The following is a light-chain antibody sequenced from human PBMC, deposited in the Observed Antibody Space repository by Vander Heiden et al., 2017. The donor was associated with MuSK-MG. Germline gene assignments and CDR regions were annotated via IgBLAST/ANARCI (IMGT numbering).Light chain of an antibody. V-gene: IGLV3-21*04. CDR3: QVWDSSSDHRLV. Sequence: SYVLTQPPSVSVAPGKTARITCGGTNIGRKRAHCYQHTPSQAPVPGIYYDRERPSVMPERFSGSNSGNTATMTISRVEAGDEADDYCQVWDSSSDHRLVFGGGTKLTVL. CDR2: YDR. J-gene: IGLJ2*01. CDR1: NIGRKR.